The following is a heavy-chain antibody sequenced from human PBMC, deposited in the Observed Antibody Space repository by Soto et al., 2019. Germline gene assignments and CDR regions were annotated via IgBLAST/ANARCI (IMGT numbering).Heavy chain of an antibody. J-gene: IGHJ4*02. CDR3: ARGPDETCELDY. CDR1: GFTFSSYA. D-gene: IGHD1-26*01. CDR2: ISYDGSNK. V-gene: IGHV3-30-3*01. Sequence: QVQLVESGGGVVQPGRSLRLSCAASGFTFSSYAMHWVRQAPGKGLEWVAVISYDGSNKYYADSVKGRFTISRDNSKTALYLQMNRLRAEDTAVYYGARGPDETCELDYWGQGTLVTVSS.